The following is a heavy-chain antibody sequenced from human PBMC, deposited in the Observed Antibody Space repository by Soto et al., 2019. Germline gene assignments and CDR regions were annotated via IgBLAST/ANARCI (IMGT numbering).Heavy chain of an antibody. Sequence: SETLSLTCSVSGADTNTYSWTWIRQPAGKGLEWIGRIYTSASINYNPSLRGRVTLSVDTSTSQVSLKLASVTAADTAVYYCARDREAGYSFYYGMDVWGQGTTVTVSS. CDR2: IYTSASI. V-gene: IGHV4-4*07. J-gene: IGHJ6*02. D-gene: IGHD5-18*01. CDR1: GADTNTYS. CDR3: ARDREAGYSFYYGMDV.